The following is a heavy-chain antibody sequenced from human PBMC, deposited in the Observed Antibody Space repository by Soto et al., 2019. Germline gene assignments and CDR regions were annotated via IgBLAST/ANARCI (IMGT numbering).Heavy chain of an antibody. CDR1: ACSISTSH. CDR2: ISYKGTT. Sequence: SETLCLTCTASACSISTSHWRWIRQPLGKALEWVGFISYKGTTYYNPSLKSRLTMSIDTSKRQIYLKLTSMTTADTAVYYCARSGIVGREVNTWFDPWGQGTLVTVSS. CDR3: ARSGIVGREVNTWFDP. J-gene: IGHJ5*01. D-gene: IGHD3-10*01. V-gene: IGHV4-59*01.